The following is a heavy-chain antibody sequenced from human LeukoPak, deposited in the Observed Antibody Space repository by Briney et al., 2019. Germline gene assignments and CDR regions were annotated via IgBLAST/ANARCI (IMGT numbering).Heavy chain of an antibody. V-gene: IGHV3-30*18. CDR2: ISYDGSNK. Sequence: GRSQRLSCAASGFTFSSYGMHWVRQAPGKGLEWVAVISYDGSNKYYADSVKGRFTISRDNSKNTLYLQMNSLRAEDTAVYYCAKDGRWLQQFDYWGQGTLVTVSS. CDR3: AKDGRWLQQFDY. J-gene: IGHJ4*02. D-gene: IGHD5-24*01. CDR1: GFTFSSYG.